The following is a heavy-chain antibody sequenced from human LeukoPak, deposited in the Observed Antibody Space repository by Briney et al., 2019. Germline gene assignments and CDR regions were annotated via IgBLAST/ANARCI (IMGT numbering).Heavy chain of an antibody. V-gene: IGHV3-23*01. CDR1: GFTFSSYG. Sequence: GGTLRLSCAASGFTFSSYGMSWVRQAPGKGLEWVSAISGSGGSTYYADSVKGRFTISRDNSKSTLYLQMNSLRAEDTAVYDCARGARKGDDYGGFFDYWGQGTLVTVSS. D-gene: IGHD4-23*01. CDR2: ISGSGGST. CDR3: ARGARKGDDYGGFFDY. J-gene: IGHJ4*02.